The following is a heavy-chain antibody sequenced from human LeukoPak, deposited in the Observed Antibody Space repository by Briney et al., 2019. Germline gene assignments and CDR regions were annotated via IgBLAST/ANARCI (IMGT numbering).Heavy chain of an antibody. CDR2: IKGDGSET. CDR1: GFTFRDYW. V-gene: IGHV3-74*01. Sequence: QPGGSLRLSCAASGFTFRDYWMPWVRQVPGKGLVWVSRIKGDGSETNYADSVKGRFTISRDNAKNTLFVQMNSLRVEDTAVYSCVRRQIGVSVIVHWGQGTLVTVSS. J-gene: IGHJ5*02. D-gene: IGHD3-22*01. CDR3: VRRQIGVSVIVH.